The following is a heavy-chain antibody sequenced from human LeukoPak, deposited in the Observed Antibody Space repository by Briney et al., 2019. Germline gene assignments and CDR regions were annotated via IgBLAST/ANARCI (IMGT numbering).Heavy chain of an antibody. J-gene: IGHJ4*02. D-gene: IGHD3-10*01. CDR2: IFWNDDK. CDR3: AHRFKSGSGSYDY. CDR1: GFARSTSVVG. V-gene: IGHV2-5*01. Sequence: CGPTRLNPTQTLALTGTFAGFARSTSVVGLGWIRQPPGKALEWLALIFWNDDKRYSPSLKSRLTITKDTSKNQVVLTMTNMDPVDTATYYCAHRFKSGSGSYDYWGQGTLVTVSS.